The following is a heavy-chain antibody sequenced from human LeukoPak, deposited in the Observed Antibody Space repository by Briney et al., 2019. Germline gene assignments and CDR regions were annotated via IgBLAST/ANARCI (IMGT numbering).Heavy chain of an antibody. CDR3: ARLRFSWFDP. Sequence: SQTLSLTCAVPGGSISSGGYSWSWIRQPPGKGLEWIGYIYHSGSTYYNPSLKSRVTISVDRSKNQFSLKLSSVTAADTAVYYCARLRFSWFDPWGQGTLVTVSS. CDR2: IYHSGST. CDR1: GGSISSGGYS. J-gene: IGHJ5*02. V-gene: IGHV4-30-2*01. D-gene: IGHD3-3*01.